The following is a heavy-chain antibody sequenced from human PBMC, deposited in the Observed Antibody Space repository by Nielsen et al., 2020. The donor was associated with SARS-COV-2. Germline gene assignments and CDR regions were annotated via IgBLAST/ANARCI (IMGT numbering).Heavy chain of an antibody. D-gene: IGHD3-3*01. CDR1: GGTFSSYA. Sequence: ASVKVSCKASGGTFSSYAISWVRQAPGQGLEWMGRINPNSGGTNYAQKFQGRVTMTRDTSISTAYMELSRLRSDDTAVYYCARDSDYDFWSGYYAWGQGTLVTVSS. CDR3: ARDSDYDFWSGYYA. V-gene: IGHV1-2*06. CDR2: INPNSGGT. J-gene: IGHJ5*02.